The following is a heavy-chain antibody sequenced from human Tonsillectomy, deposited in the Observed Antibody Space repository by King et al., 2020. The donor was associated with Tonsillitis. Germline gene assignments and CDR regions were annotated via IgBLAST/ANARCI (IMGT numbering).Heavy chain of an antibody. V-gene: IGHV4-59*01. D-gene: IGHD1-26*01. J-gene: IGHJ4*02. CDR2: IYYSGST. CDR1: GDSISSYY. Sequence: VQLQESGPGLVKPSETLSLTCTVSGDSISSYYWNWIRQPPGKGLEWIGYIYYSGSTNYNPSLKSRVTISVDTSKNQLSLKLSSVTAADTAVYYCARDPGGNYFDYWGQGTLVTVSS. CDR3: ARDPGGNYFDY.